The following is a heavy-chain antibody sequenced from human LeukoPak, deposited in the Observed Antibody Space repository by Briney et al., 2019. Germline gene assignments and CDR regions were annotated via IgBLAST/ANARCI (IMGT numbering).Heavy chain of an antibody. J-gene: IGHJ6*03. V-gene: IGHV3-23*01. D-gene: IGHD2-21*02. CDR3: AKGGGDTPYYYFYMDV. CDR2: LSGSGTTA. Sequence: GGSLRLSCAASGFTFSDYNMRWIRQAPGKGLEWVSVLSGSGTTAHYADSVKGRFTISRDNSRNAVFLEMNSLRLEDTAVYYCAKGGGDTPYYYFYMDVWGKGRTVTVSS. CDR1: GFTFSDYN.